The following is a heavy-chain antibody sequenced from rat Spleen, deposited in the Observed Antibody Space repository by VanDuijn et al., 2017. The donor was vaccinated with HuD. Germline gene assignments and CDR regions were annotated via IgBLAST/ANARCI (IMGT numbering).Heavy chain of an antibody. CDR1: GFTFSNYY. Sequence: EVQLVESGGGLVQPGRSMKFSCTASGFTFSNYYMAWVRQAPTKGLEWVASNSTGSTNTYYRDSVKGRFTISRDNAKSTLYLQMDSLRSEDTATYYCARHPAQFDYWGQGVMVTVSS. J-gene: IGHJ2*01. CDR2: NSTGSTNT. V-gene: IGHV5-25*01. D-gene: IGHD3-4*01. CDR3: ARHPAQFDY.